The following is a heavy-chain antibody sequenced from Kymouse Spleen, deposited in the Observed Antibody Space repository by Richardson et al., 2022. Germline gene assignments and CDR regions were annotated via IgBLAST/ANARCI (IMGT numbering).Heavy chain of an antibody. V-gene: IGHV4-34*01. Sequence: QVQLQQWGAGLLKPSETLSLTCAVYGGSFSGYYWSWIRQPPGKGLEWIGEINHSGSTNYNPSLKSRVTISVDTSKNQFSLKLSSVTAADTAVYYCARERGNYYGSGSYYYYGMDVWGQGTTVTVSS. CDR1: GGSFSGYY. D-gene: IGHD3-10*01. CDR2: INHSGST. CDR3: ARERGNYYGSGSYYYYGMDV. J-gene: IGHJ6*02.